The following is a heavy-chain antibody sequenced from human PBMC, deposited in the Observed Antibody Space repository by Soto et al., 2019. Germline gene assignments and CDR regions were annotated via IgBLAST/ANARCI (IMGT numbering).Heavy chain of an antibody. CDR3: AREDRDRETGLVPAAIDGRDV. V-gene: IGHV1-69*02. CDR2: IIPIFGIA. Sequence: QVQLVQSGAEEKKPGSSVKVSCKASGGTFSRYSITWVRQAPGHGLEWIGRIIPIFGIASYAQKFQAIVTITADESTSTAYMELSSLRSDATAGYYCAREDRDRETGLVPAAIDGRDVWGQGTTVTVSS. D-gene: IGHD2-2*01. CDR1: GGTFSRYS. J-gene: IGHJ6*02.